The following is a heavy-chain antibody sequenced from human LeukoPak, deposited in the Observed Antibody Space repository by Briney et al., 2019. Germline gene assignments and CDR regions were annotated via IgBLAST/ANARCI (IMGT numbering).Heavy chain of an antibody. Sequence: ASVKVSCKASGGTFSSYAISWVRQAPGQGLEWMGIINPSGGSTSYAQKFQGRVTMTRDMSTSTAYMELRSLRSDGTAVYYCARGDVDTAMVSYDYWGQGTLVTVSS. CDR2: INPSGGST. V-gene: IGHV1-46*01. CDR1: GGTFSSYA. CDR3: ARGDVDTAMVSYDY. J-gene: IGHJ4*02. D-gene: IGHD5-18*01.